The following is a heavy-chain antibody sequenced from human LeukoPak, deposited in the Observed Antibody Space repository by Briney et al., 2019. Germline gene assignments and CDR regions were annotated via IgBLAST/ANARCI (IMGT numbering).Heavy chain of an antibody. V-gene: IGHV1-2*02. CDR3: ARVPIYDFWSGYYLY. CDR2: INPNSGGT. J-gene: IGHJ4*02. D-gene: IGHD3-3*01. Sequence: ASVKVSCKASGYTFTGYYMHWVRQAPGQGLEWMGWINPNSGGTNYAQKFQGRVTMTRDTSISTAYMELSRLRSDDTAVYYCARVPIYDFWSGYYLYWGQGSLVTVSS. CDR1: GYTFTGYY.